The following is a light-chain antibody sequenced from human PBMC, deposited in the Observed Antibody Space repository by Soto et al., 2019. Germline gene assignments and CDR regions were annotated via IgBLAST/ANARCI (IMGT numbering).Light chain of an antibody. CDR2: ATS. J-gene: IGKJ1*01. CDR1: QSISATD. V-gene: IGKV3-20*01. Sequence: EIVLTQSPGTLSLFPGERATFSCRTSQSISATDLAWYQPKPGQAPRLLIYATSSRATGIPDRFSGSGSRTDFTLTISRLEPDDSAVYYCQQYASLPRTFGQGTKVEI. CDR3: QQYASLPRT.